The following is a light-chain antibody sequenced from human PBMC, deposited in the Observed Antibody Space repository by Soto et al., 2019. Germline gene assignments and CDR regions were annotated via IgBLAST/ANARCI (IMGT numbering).Light chain of an antibody. J-gene: IGLJ1*01. Sequence: QAVVTQPASVSGSPGQSITISCTGTSSDVGGYNSVSWYQQHPGKAPKLMIYDVSSRPSGVSNRFSGSKSGNTASLTISGLQAEDEADYYCCSYTSGSTLYVFGTGTKLTVL. V-gene: IGLV2-14*01. CDR3: CSYTSGSTLYV. CDR1: SSDVGGYNS. CDR2: DVS.